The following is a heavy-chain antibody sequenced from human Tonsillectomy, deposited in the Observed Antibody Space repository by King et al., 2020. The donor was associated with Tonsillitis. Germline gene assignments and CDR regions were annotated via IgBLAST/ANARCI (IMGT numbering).Heavy chain of an antibody. CDR3: ARYVSGSFDF. CDR1: GGSISSSDHY. Sequence: VQLQESGPGVVKPSETLSLTCTVSGGSISSSDHYWAWIRQPPGKWLEWIVYMDYNKTIFSNPSLKSRITISTGTSDNRFSLQVSSVTAADTAVYFCARYVSGSFDFWGQGALVTVSS. V-gene: IGHV4-39*01. D-gene: IGHD1-26*01. CDR2: MDYNKTI. J-gene: IGHJ4*02.